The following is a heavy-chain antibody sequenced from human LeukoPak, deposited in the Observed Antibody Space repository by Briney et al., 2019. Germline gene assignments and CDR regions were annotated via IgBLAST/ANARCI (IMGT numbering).Heavy chain of an antibody. Sequence: GSLRLSCAASGFTFSSYSMNWVRQAPGKGLGWVSSINSSSSYIYYADSVKGRFTISRDNAKNSLYLQMNSLRAEDTAVYYCAREQYYYDSSGYFDYWGQGTLVTVSS. J-gene: IGHJ4*02. V-gene: IGHV3-21*01. CDR1: GFTFSSYS. CDR3: AREQYYYDSSGYFDY. D-gene: IGHD3-22*01. CDR2: INSSSSYI.